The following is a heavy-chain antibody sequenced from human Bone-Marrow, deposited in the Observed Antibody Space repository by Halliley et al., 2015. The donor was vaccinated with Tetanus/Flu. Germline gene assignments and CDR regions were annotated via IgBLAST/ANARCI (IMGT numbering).Heavy chain of an antibody. Sequence: IGYIYSIGSTNYNPPLKSRVTISVDTSKNQFSLKLSSVTAADTAVYYCARDGDYDFWSGYYRLDYWGQGTLVTVSS. V-gene: IGHV4-59*01. J-gene: IGHJ4*02. D-gene: IGHD3-3*01. CDR3: ARDGDYDFWSGYYRLDY. CDR2: IYSIGST.